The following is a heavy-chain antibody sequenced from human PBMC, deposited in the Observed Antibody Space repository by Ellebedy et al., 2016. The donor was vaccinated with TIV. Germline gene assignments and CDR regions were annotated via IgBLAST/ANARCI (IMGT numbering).Heavy chain of an antibody. D-gene: IGHD2-8*01. Sequence: GESLKISCAASGFTFSSYSMNWVRQAPGKGLEWFSSISSSSSYIYYADSVKGRFTISRDNAKNSLYLQMNSLRAEDTAVYYCARGGYCTNGVCYYYYYYGMDVWGQGTTVTVSS. CDR1: GFTFSSYS. CDR3: ARGGYCTNGVCYYYYYYGMDV. V-gene: IGHV3-21*01. CDR2: ISSSSSYI. J-gene: IGHJ6*02.